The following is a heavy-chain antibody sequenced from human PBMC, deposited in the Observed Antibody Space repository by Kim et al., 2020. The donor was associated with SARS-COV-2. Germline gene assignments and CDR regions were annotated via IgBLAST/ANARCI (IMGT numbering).Heavy chain of an antibody. D-gene: IGHD6-19*01. J-gene: IGHJ4*02. Sequence: GGSLRLSCAASGFTFSSYGMHWVRQATGKGLEWVAVIWYDGSNKYYADSVKGRFTISRDNSKNTLYLQMNSLRAEDTAVYYCARDLRVGQWTEKDYWGQGTLVTVSS. CDR1: GFTFSSYG. V-gene: IGHV3-33*01. CDR3: ARDLRVGQWTEKDY. CDR2: IWYDGSNK.